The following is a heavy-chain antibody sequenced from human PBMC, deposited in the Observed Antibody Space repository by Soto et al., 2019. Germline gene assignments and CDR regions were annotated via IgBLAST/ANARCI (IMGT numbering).Heavy chain of an antibody. CDR3: ARQISVLNYYYYYMDV. J-gene: IGHJ6*03. Sequence: SETLSLTCTVSGGSISSYYWSWIRQPPGKGLEWIGYIYYSGSTNYNPSLKSRVTLSVDTSKNQFSLRLSFVTAADTAVYYCARQISVLNYYYYYMDVWGKGTTVTVSS. CDR1: GGSISSYY. CDR2: IYYSGST. V-gene: IGHV4-59*08. D-gene: IGHD3-10*02.